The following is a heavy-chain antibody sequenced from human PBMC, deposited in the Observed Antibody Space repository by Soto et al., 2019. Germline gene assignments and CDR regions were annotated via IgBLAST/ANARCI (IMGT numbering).Heavy chain of an antibody. CDR1: GFTFSNYW. V-gene: IGHV3-74*01. CDR2: IKSDGRST. CDR3: ARGGLYGSGSYYKDF. D-gene: IGHD3-10*01. Sequence: GALRLSCAASGFTFSNYWMHWVRQGPGKGLVWVSRIKSDGRSTNYADSVKGRFTISRDNAKNTVYLQMNSLRAEDTAVYYCARGGLYGSGSYYKDFWGQGILVTVSS. J-gene: IGHJ4*02.